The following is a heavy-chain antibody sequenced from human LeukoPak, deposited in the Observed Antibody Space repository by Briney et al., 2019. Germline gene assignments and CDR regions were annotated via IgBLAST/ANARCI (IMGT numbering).Heavy chain of an antibody. D-gene: IGHD4-23*01. CDR3: AREWLDDYGGKVFDY. J-gene: IGHJ4*02. CDR1: GGSISSSNW. Sequence: SETLSLTCAVSGGSISSSNWWSWVRQPPGKGLEWIGEIYHSGSTNYNPSLKSRVTISVDKSRDQFSLKLSSVTAADTAVYYCAREWLDDYGGKVFDYWGQGTLVTVSS. CDR2: IYHSGST. V-gene: IGHV4-4*02.